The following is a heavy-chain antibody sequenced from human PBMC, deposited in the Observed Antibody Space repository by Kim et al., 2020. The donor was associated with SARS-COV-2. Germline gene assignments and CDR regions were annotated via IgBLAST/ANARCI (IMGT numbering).Heavy chain of an antibody. V-gene: IGHV4-39*01. CDR1: GGSISSSSYY. CDR2: IYYSGST. D-gene: IGHD1-26*01. Sequence: SETLSLTCTVSGGSISSSSYYWGWIRQPPGKGLGWIGSIYYSGSTYYNPSLKSRVTISVDTSKNQFSLKLSSVTAADTALYYCARHPSYHGNFQHWGQGTLVTVSS. J-gene: IGHJ1*01. CDR3: ARHPSYHGNFQH.